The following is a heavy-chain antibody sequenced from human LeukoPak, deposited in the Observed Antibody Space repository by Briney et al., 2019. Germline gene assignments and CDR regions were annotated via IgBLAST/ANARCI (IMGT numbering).Heavy chain of an antibody. J-gene: IGHJ6*03. CDR1: GFTFSSYD. D-gene: IGHD3-10*01. Sequence: GGSLRLSCAASGFTFSSYDMHWVRQAPGKGLEWVAFIRYGGSIKYYADSVKGRFTISRDNSKDTLYLQMNSLRAEDTAVYYCAKAGSGSWYYYYYYMDVWGKGTTVTVSS. V-gene: IGHV3-30*02. CDR2: IRYGGSIK. CDR3: AKAGSGSWYYYYYYMDV.